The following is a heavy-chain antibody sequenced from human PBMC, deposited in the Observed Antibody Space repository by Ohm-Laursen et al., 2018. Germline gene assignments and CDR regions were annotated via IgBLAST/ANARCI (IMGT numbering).Heavy chain of an antibody. CDR3: AKDVGVAFAYDS. D-gene: IGHD2-15*01. J-gene: IGHJ4*02. CDR1: GFTFNNFG. Sequence: SLRLSCAASGFTFNNFGMHWVRQAPGKGLEWVAVVSYDERYKNYVDSVKGRFTVSRDNSKDTLYLQMNSLRNEDTAIYYCAKDVGVAFAYDSWGQGTLFTVSS. V-gene: IGHV3-30*18. CDR2: VSYDERYK.